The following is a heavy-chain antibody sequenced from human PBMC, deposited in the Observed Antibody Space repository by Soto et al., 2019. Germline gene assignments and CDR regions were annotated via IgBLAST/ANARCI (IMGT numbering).Heavy chain of an antibody. V-gene: IGHV3-9*01. D-gene: IGHD3-3*01. CDR1: GFSFEDYA. Sequence: EVQLVESGGGLVQPGRSLRLSCVASGFSFEDYAMHWVRQVPGKGLEWVAGISWDSGSIGYAGSVKGRCTISRDNAKNSLYLQMNSLSTEDTALYYCVKKVTIFGVITHDAFDIWGQGTMVTVSS. CDR2: ISWDSGSI. CDR3: VKKVTIFGVITHDAFDI. J-gene: IGHJ3*02.